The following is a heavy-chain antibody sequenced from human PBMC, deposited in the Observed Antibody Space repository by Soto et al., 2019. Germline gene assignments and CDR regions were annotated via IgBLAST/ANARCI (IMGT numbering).Heavy chain of an antibody. V-gene: IGHV3-21*01. CDR3: TRDRQLVQDWFDP. D-gene: IGHD6-13*01. CDR2: ISSGGEYR. J-gene: IGHJ5*02. Sequence: GGSLRLSCTASGFTFSSYNMNWVRQAPGKGLEWVSFISSGGEYRFYADSVRGRFNISRDNAKNSVYLHLNSLTAADTAVYYCTRDRQLVQDWFDPWGQGALVTVSS. CDR1: GFTFSSYN.